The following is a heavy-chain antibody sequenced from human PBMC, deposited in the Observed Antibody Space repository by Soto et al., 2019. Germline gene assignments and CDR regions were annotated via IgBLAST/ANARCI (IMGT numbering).Heavy chain of an antibody. V-gene: IGHV4-59*08. CDR3: ARFGFCSGARCRPDP. J-gene: IGHJ5*02. CDR2: VHNSGSS. CDR1: GDSITSNY. D-gene: IGHD2-15*01. Sequence: QMLLQESGPGLVKPSETLSLTCTVPGDSITSNYWSWIRQSPGKGLEWMGYVHNSGSSYYNPSLGSRVTTSLYTATNQFSLRLASVTAADTAIYYCARFGFCSGARCRPDPWGQGTRVTVSS.